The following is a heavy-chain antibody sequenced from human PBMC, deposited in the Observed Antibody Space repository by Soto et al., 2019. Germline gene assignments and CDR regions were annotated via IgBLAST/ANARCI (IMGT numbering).Heavy chain of an antibody. D-gene: IGHD5-18*01. Sequence: GASVKVSCKASGGTFSSYAISWVRQAPGQGLEWMGGIIPIFGTANYAQKFQGRVTITADESTSTAYMELSSLRSEDTAVYYCARRYSYGQHPYYFDYWGQGTLVTVSS. CDR1: GGTFSSYA. CDR2: IIPIFGTA. V-gene: IGHV1-69*13. CDR3: ARRYSYGQHPYYFDY. J-gene: IGHJ4*02.